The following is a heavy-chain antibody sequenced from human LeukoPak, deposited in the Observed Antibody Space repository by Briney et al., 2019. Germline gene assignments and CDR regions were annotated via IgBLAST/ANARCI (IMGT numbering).Heavy chain of an antibody. CDR2: INPNSGGT. Sequence: GASVKVSCKASGYTFTGYYMHWVRQAPGQGLEWMGWINPNSGGTNYAQKFQGRVTMTRDTSISTAYMELSRLRSDDTAVYYCARAGGSGSYYPIDYWGQGTLVTVSS. V-gene: IGHV1-2*02. CDR3: ARAGGSGSYYPIDY. CDR1: GYTFTGYY. J-gene: IGHJ4*02. D-gene: IGHD3-10*01.